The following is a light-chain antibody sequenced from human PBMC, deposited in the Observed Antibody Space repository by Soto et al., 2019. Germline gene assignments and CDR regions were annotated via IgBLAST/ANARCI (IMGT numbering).Light chain of an antibody. V-gene: IGKV1-33*01. CDR2: DAS. CDR3: QQYDNLPIT. CDR1: EDINNY. Sequence: DIQMTQSPSSLSASVGDRVTITCQATEDINNYLNWYQQKPGKAPKLLIYDASNLEAGVPSRFRGSGSGTDFTFTISSLQPEDIVTYYCQQYDNLPITFGQGTRLEIK. J-gene: IGKJ5*01.